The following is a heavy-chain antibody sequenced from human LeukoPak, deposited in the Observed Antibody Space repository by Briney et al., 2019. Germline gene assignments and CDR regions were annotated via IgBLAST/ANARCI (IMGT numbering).Heavy chain of an antibody. V-gene: IGHV3-23*01. CDR3: AKENGKGGNPNHYYYGMDV. Sequence: GGSLRLSCAASGFTFSSYAMSWVRQAPGKGLEWVSAISGSGGSTYYADSVKGRFTISRDNSKNTLYLQMNSLRAEDTAVYYCAKENGKGGNPNHYYYGMDVWGQGTTVTVSS. CDR2: ISGSGGST. J-gene: IGHJ6*02. D-gene: IGHD1-14*01. CDR1: GFTFSSYA.